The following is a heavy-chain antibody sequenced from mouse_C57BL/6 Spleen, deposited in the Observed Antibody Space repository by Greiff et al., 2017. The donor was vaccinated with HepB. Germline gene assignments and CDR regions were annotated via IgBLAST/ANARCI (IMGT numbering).Heavy chain of an antibody. CDR2: IYPGSGNT. Sequence: VQLQQSGPELVKPGASVKISCKASGYSFTSYYIHWVKQRPGQGLEWIGWIYPGSGNTKYNEKFKGKATLTADTSSSTAYMQLSSLTSEDSAVYYCARSNYEGYFDVWGTGTTVTVSS. D-gene: IGHD1-1*01. CDR3: ARSNYEGYFDV. CDR1: GYSFTSYY. J-gene: IGHJ1*03. V-gene: IGHV1-66*01.